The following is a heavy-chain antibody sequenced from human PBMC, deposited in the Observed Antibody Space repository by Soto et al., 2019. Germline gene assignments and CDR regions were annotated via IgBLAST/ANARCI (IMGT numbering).Heavy chain of an antibody. V-gene: IGHV3-23*01. CDR2: VSGGSGTT. Sequence: EVQLLESGGGLVQPGGSLRLSCAVSGFSFSTYGVTWVRQAPGKGLEWVSGVSGGSGTTHYADSVKGRFTITGDTSKNTVYLQMNNLRVEDTAVYYCAKWNGYGDHWGQGTLVTVSS. J-gene: IGHJ4*02. CDR1: GFSFSTYG. CDR3: AKWNGYGDH. D-gene: IGHD1-1*01.